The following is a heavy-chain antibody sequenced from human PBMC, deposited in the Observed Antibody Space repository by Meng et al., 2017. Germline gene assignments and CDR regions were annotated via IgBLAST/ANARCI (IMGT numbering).Heavy chain of an antibody. D-gene: IGHD6-19*01. CDR3: ARSSLAVAGGSNY. Sequence: ASVKVSCKASGYTFTSYDINWVRQATGQGLEWMGWMNPNSGNTGYAQKFQGRVTITRNTSISTAYMELRSLRSDDTAVYYCARSSLAVAGGSNYWGQGTLVTVSS. CDR2: MNPNSGNT. J-gene: IGHJ4*02. V-gene: IGHV1-8*03. CDR1: GYTFTSYD.